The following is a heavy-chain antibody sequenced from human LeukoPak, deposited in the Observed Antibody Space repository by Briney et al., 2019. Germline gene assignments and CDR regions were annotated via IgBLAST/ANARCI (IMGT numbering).Heavy chain of an antibody. J-gene: IGHJ4*02. Sequence: PGGSLRLSCAASGFTFSSYTMTWVRQAPGKGLEWVSVISGSGGSTYYADSVKGRFTISRDNSKNTLHLQVNSLRAEDTALYYCAKKRASGYYPFDYWGQGTLVTVSS. V-gene: IGHV3-23*01. CDR3: AKKRASGYYPFDY. CDR1: GFTFSSYT. CDR2: ISGSGGST. D-gene: IGHD3-22*01.